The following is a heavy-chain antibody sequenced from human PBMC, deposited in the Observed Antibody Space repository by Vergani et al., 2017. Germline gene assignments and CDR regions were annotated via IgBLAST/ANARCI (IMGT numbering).Heavy chain of an antibody. V-gene: IGHV3-13*01. J-gene: IGHJ6*04. CDR2: IGVDGDR. Sequence: VESGGGLVQPGGSLRLSCTVSGFTFSSNDFHWVRQTAGKGLEGVSSIGVDGDRYYSDSVKGRFTISRDNGQSYLYLDMDNLRVEDTAVYFCAKEFCGTGNCYGWNHLEVWGEGTSVTVSS. CDR3: AKEFCGTGNCYGWNHLEV. CDR1: GFTFSSND. D-gene: IGHD1-1*01.